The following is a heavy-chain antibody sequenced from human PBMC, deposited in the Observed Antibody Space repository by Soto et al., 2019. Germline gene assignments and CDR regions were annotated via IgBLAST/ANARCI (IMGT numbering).Heavy chain of an antibody. J-gene: IGHJ1*01. Sequence: EVQLLESGGGLVQPGGSLRLSCAASGFTFSSYAMSWVRQAPGKGLEWVSGISGSGDSTYYADSVKGRFTISRDNSKNPLYPQMNSLRAEGTAVYYCAKGVPGIAVAGTGYFQHWGQGTLVTVSS. CDR1: GFTFSSYA. V-gene: IGHV3-23*01. CDR2: ISGSGDST. CDR3: AKGVPGIAVAGTGYFQH. D-gene: IGHD6-19*01.